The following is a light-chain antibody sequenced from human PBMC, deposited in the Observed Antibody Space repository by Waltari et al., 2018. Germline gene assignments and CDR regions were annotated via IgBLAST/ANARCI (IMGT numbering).Light chain of an antibody. CDR3: QVWDANTDPGV. CDR2: YDS. CDR1: KLESKS. V-gene: IGLV3-21*04. J-gene: IGLJ1*01. Sequence: SYVLTQPPSVSVAPGKTASITCGGNKLESKSVHWYHQKPGQAPILVISYDSDRPSGIPERFSGSNSGNTATLTISRVEAGDEADYYCQVWDANTDPGVFGTGTEVTVL.